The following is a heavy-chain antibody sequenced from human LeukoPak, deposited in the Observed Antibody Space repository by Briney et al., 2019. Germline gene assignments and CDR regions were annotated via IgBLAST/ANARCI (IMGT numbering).Heavy chain of an antibody. CDR2: INSDGSST. CDR3: AAVAGKRN. V-gene: IGHV3-74*01. J-gene: IGHJ4*02. Sequence: GGSLRLSCAASGFSFSRHWMPWVRQAPGKGLVWVSRINSDGSSTSYADSVKGRFTISRDNAKNTLYLQMNSLRAEDTAVYYCAAVAGKRNWGQGTLVTVSS. CDR1: GFSFSRHW. D-gene: IGHD6-19*01.